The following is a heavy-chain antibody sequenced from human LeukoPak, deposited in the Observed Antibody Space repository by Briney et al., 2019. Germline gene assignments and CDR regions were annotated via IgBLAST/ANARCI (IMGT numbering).Heavy chain of an antibody. Sequence: AGGSLRLSCAASGFTFSSYSMNWVRQAPGKGLEWVSYISSSSSTIYYADSVKGRFTISRDNAKNSLYLQMNSLRAEDTAVYYCARDPILGSGVGFDIWGQGTMVTVSS. V-gene: IGHV3-48*01. CDR1: GFTFSSYS. CDR2: ISSSSSTI. CDR3: ARDPILGSGVGFDI. J-gene: IGHJ3*02. D-gene: IGHD2-15*01.